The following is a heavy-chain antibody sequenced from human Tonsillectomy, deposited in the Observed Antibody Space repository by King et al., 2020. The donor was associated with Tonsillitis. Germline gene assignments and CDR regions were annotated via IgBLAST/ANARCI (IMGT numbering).Heavy chain of an antibody. Sequence: VQLVESGGGVVQPGRSLRLSCAASGFNLSSYDVHWVRQAPGKGLEWVSVISSDGSDKYYADSVKGRFTISRDNSKNTLFLQMNSLRPEDTAVYYCARDQDEWEPLIGGYGFDNW. CDR2: ISSDGSDK. D-gene: IGHD1-14*01. V-gene: IGHV3-30*01. J-gene: IGHJ3*02. CDR1: GFNLSSYD. CDR3: ARDQDEWEPLIGGYGFDN.